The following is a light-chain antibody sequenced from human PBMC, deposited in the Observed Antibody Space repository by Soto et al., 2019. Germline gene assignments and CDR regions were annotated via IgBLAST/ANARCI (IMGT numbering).Light chain of an antibody. CDR1: QSVSSSY. V-gene: IGKV3-20*01. CDR3: QQYGSSPT. J-gene: IGKJ1*01. CDR2: DVS. Sequence: EIVLTQSPGTLSLSPGERATLSCRSSQSVSSSYLAWYQHKPGQAPRLLIYDVSSRATGIPDRSSGSGSGTDFTLTISRLEPEDFAVYYCQQYGSSPTFGQGTKVEIK.